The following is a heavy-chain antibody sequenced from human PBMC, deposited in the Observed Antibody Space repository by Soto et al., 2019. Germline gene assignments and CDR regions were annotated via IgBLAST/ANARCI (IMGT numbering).Heavy chain of an antibody. V-gene: IGHV3-15*05. D-gene: IGHD2-21*01. CDR1: GFILNNGW. Sequence: PGGSLRLSCAPSGFILNNGWMTWVRQAPGKGMEWVGRIKKESDGGTRDYAAHVKGRFTISRDDSRNTLYLQINSLRTEDTALYYFTTVFLWSYYFDNSGQGTLVTVSS. J-gene: IGHJ4*02. CDR3: TTVFLWSYYFDN. CDR2: IKKESDGGTR.